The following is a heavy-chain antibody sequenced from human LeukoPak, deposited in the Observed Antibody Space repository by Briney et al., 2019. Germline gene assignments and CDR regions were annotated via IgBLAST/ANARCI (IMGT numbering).Heavy chain of an antibody. Sequence: GASVKVSCKASGYTFTGYYIHWVRQAPGHGLDWRGWINRNTGGTNYAQKFQGRVTMTRDTSISTAYMELSRLTSDDTAVYYCARGEQPWVTSWGQGTLVTVSS. D-gene: IGHD1-26*01. J-gene: IGHJ5*02. V-gene: IGHV1-2*02. CDR3: ARGEQPWVTS. CDR1: GYTFTGYY. CDR2: INRNTGGT.